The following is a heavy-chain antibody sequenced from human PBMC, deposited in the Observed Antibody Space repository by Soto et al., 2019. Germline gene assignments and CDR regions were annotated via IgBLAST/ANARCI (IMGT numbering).Heavy chain of an antibody. D-gene: IGHD4-17*01. CDR1: GFTFSDYY. V-gene: IGHV3-11*01. J-gene: IGHJ6*02. CDR3: AGGTVTTLGFYYYGMDV. CDR2: ISRSGNTI. Sequence: QVQLVESGGGLVKPGGSLRLSCAASGFTFSDYYMSWFRQAPGKGLEWVTYISRSGNTIYHADSVKGRFTISRDNGNNAVFLQMNSLRAEDTAVYYCAGGTVTTLGFYYYGMDVWGQGTTVTVSS.